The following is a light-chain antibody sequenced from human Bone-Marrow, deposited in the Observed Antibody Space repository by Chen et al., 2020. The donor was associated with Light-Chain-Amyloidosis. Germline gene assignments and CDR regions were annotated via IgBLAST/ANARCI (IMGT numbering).Light chain of an antibody. V-gene: IGLV3-25*03. J-gene: IGLJ2*01. CDR3: QSADSSGTYEVI. CDR2: RDT. CDR1: DLPTKY. Sequence: SYELTQPPSVSASPGQTARITCSGDDLPTKYAYWYQQQPGQAPVLVIHRDTERPSGISERFSGFSSGTTATLTISGVQAEDEADYHCQSADSSGTYEVIFGGGTKLTVL.